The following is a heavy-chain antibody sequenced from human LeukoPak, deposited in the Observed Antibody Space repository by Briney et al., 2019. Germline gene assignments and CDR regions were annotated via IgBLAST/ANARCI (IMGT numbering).Heavy chain of an antibody. CDR1: GYTFTSYD. D-gene: IGHD3-22*01. V-gene: IGHV1-8*01. J-gene: IGHJ6*02. CDR3: AGMAYYYDSSGYYYYYYYYGMDV. CDR2: MNPNSGNT. Sequence: ASVKVSCKASGYTFTSYDINWVRPATGQGLEWMGWMNPNSGNTGYAQKFQGRVTMTRNTSISTAYMELSSLRSEDTAVYYCAGMAYYYDSSGYYYYYYYYGMDVWGQGTTVTVSS.